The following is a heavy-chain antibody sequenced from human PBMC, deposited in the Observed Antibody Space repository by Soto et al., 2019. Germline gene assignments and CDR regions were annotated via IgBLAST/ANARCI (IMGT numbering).Heavy chain of an antibody. D-gene: IGHD3-22*01. J-gene: IGHJ3*02. V-gene: IGHV3-7*04. CDR3: ARGDYCEVSGPFSDAFDI. CDR2: IKEDGSQK. Sequence: EVQLVESGGGLVQPGGSLRLSCAASGFTFSRYWMSWVRQAPGKGLEWVANIKEDGSQKWYVDSVKGRFTISRDNAKNSLYLQMNSLRVEDTAIYYCARGDYCEVSGPFSDAFDIWGQGTMVTVSS. CDR1: GFTFSRYW.